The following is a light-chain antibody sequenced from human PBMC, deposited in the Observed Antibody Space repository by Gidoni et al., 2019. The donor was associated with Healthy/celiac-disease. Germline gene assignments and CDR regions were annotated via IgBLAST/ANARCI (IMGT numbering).Light chain of an antibody. CDR1: QSISTY. CDR2: GAY. V-gene: IGKV1-39*01. J-gene: IGKJ4*01. CDR3: QQSFVTPPF. Sequence: DIQMTQSPSSLSASVGDRVTITCRASQSISTYLNWFQVKPGKAPKLLIYGAYTLQSGVPSRFSGRASGTDFTLTISSLQPEDSATYYCQQSFVTPPFFGGGTKVEIK.